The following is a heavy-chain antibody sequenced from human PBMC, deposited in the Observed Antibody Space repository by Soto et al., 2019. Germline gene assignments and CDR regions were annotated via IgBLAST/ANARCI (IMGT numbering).Heavy chain of an antibody. J-gene: IGHJ4*02. CDR2: ISYDGSNK. V-gene: IGHV3-30*03. Sequence: QVQLVESGGGVVQPGRSLRLSCAASGFTFSSYGMHWVRQAPGKGLEWVAVISYDGSNKYYADSVKGRFTISRDNSKNTLYLQMNSLRAEDTAVYYCARETLEMATNFDYWGQGTLVTVSS. CDR1: GFTFSSYG. CDR3: ARETLEMATNFDY. D-gene: IGHD5-12*01.